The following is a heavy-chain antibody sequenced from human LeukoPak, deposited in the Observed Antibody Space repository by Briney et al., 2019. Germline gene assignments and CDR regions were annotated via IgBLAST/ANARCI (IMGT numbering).Heavy chain of an antibody. V-gene: IGHV3-30*02. D-gene: IGHD3-16*01. CDR1: GFTFKNYG. CDR2: IPYDGVNK. CDR3: GRGVIWGSSSAIEY. J-gene: IGHJ4*02. Sequence: GGSLTPSCAASGFTFKNYGIHWVRQAPGKGLEWVAFIPYDGVNKYYGESVKARVTISRDDSRNTVFLQMNSLRVEDTAVYYCGRGVIWGSSSAIEYWGQVVLVTASS.